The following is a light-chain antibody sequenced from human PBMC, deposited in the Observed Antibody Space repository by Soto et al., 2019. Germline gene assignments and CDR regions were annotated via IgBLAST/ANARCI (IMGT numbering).Light chain of an antibody. CDR2: GAS. V-gene: IGKV3D-15*01. CDR3: QAKT. J-gene: IGKJ1*01. Sequence: EIVMTQSPATLSVSPGETTRLSCRASQSINSDVAWYQQKVGQTPRLLIHGASTRATGIAARFSGSGSGTDFTLTISSLEPEDFAVYYCQAKTFGQGTKVDI. CDR1: QSINSD.